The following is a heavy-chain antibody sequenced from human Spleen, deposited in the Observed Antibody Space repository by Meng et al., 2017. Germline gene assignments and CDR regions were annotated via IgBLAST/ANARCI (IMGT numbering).Heavy chain of an antibody. D-gene: IGHD2-15*01. Sequence: SETLSLTCTVSGYSISSGYYWGWIRQPPGKGLEWIGIIYHSGSTYYNPSLKSRVTISVDTSKNQFSLKLSSVTAADTAVYYCARDQKLYCSGGSCYYNWFDPWGQGTLVTVSS. V-gene: IGHV4-38-2*02. CDR2: IYHSGST. J-gene: IGHJ5*02. CDR1: GYSISSGYY. CDR3: ARDQKLYCSGGSCYYNWFDP.